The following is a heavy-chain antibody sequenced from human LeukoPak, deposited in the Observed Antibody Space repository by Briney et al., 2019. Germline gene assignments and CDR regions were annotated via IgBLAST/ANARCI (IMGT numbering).Heavy chain of an antibody. V-gene: IGHV1-18*01. CDR1: GYTFTNYG. CDR2: ISAYNGNT. J-gene: IGHJ4*02. CDR3: ARGPYYSNSIFWDY. D-gene: IGHD4-11*01. Sequence: EASVKVSCKASGYTFTNYGISWVRQAPGQGLEWMGWISAYNGNTNYAQKLQGRVTMTTDTSTSTAYMELRSLRSDDTAVYYCARGPYYSNSIFWDYWGQGTLVTVSS.